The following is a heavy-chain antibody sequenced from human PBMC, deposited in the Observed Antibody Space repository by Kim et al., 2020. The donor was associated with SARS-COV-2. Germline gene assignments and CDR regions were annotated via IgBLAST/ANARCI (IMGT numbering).Heavy chain of an antibody. V-gene: IGHV3-43*02. CDR2: ISGDGGST. D-gene: IGHD6-25*01. CDR3: AKDIKAADAPLPYYYGMDV. CDR1: GFTFDDYA. Sequence: GGSLRLSCAASGFTFDDYAMHWVRQAPGKGLEWVSLISGDGGSTYYADSVKGRFTISRDNSKNSLYLQMNSLRTEDTALYYCAKDIKAADAPLPYYYGMDVWGQGTTVTVSS. J-gene: IGHJ6*02.